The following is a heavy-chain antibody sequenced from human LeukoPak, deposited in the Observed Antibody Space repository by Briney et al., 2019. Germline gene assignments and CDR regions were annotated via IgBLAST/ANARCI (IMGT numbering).Heavy chain of an antibody. Sequence: GGSLRLSCAASGFTFSISDMHWVRQATGKGLEWVSSIGTAGNTFYPGSVEGRFSISRDNAKNSLYPQMNSLRAGDTAVYYCAKGPRGAGLTIDYWGQGTLVTVSS. CDR1: GFTFSISD. J-gene: IGHJ4*02. D-gene: IGHD3-10*01. V-gene: IGHV3-13*01. CDR2: IGTAGNT. CDR3: AKGPRGAGLTIDY.